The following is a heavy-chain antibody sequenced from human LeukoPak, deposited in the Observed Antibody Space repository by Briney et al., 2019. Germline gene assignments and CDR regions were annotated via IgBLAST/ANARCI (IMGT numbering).Heavy chain of an antibody. D-gene: IGHD1-26*01. CDR1: GGSISSGDYY. J-gene: IGHJ3*02. Sequence: SETLSLACTVSGGSISSGDYYWSWIRQPPGTGLEWIGYIYYSGSTYYNPSLKSRVTISVDTSKNQFSLKLSSVTAADTAVYYCARDHSGSYHDAFDIWGQGTMVTVSS. V-gene: IGHV4-30-4*08. CDR3: ARDHSGSYHDAFDI. CDR2: IYYSGST.